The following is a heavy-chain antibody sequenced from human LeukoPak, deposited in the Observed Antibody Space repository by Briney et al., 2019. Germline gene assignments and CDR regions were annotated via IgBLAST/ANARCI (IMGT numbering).Heavy chain of an antibody. J-gene: IGHJ3*02. D-gene: IGHD1-26*01. CDR3: ARGVGYAFDI. V-gene: IGHV3-74*01. Sequence: GGSLRLSCAASGFTFSSYWIHWVRQAPGKGLVWVSRINIDGRSTSYADSVKGRFTIYRANAKDSLYLHMNSLSAAAAAVYYCARGVGYAFDIWGQGTLVTVSS. CDR1: GFTFSSYW. CDR2: INIDGRST.